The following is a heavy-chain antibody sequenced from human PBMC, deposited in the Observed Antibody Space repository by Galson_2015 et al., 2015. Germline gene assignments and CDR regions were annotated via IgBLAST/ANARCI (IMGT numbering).Heavy chain of an antibody. J-gene: IGHJ4*02. Sequence: SLRLSCAASGFTFSSYWMSWVRQAPGKGLEWVANIKQDGSEKYYVDSVKGRFTISRDNAKNSLYLQMSSLRAEDTAVYYCARVGWSRIFDYWGQGTLVTVSS. CDR2: IKQDGSEK. CDR3: ARVGWSRIFDY. CDR1: GFTFSSYW. V-gene: IGHV3-7*01. D-gene: IGHD6-19*01.